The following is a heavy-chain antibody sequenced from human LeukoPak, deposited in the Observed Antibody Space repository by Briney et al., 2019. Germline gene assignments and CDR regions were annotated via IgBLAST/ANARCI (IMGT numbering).Heavy chain of an antibody. D-gene: IGHD6-19*01. CDR3: ARHTDSSGWSWYFDL. J-gene: IGHJ2*01. CDR1: GFTFSSYW. Sequence: HPGGSLRLSCAASGFTFSSYWMSWVRQAPGKGLEWVANIKQDGSEKYYVDSVKGRFTISRDNAKNSLYLQMNSLRAEDTAVYYCARHTDSSGWSWYFDLWGRGTLVTVSS. V-gene: IGHV3-7*01. CDR2: IKQDGSEK.